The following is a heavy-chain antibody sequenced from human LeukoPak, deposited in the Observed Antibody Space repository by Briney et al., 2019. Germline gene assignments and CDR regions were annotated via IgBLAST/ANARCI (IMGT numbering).Heavy chain of an antibody. Sequence: PSETLSLTCAVSGGSISSSNWWSWVRQPPGKGLEWIGEIYHSGSTNYNPSLKSRVTISVDTSKNQFSLKLSSVTAADTAVYYCARHARLISTRLFDPWGQGTLVTVSS. CDR1: GGSISSSNW. V-gene: IGHV4-4*02. J-gene: IGHJ5*02. CDR2: IYHSGST. D-gene: IGHD2-2*01. CDR3: ARHARLISTRLFDP.